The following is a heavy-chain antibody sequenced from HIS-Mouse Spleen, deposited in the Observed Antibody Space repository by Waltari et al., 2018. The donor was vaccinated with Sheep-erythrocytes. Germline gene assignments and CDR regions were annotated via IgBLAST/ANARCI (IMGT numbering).Heavy chain of an antibody. J-gene: IGHJ4*02. V-gene: IGHV4-59*01. Sequence: QVQLQESGPGLVKPSETLSLTCTGPGGSIRSYYWSWIRQPPGNGLEWIGYIYYSGGTNYNPSLKSRVTISVDTSKNQFSLKLSSVTAADTAVYYCARDPAPHYFDYWGQGTLVTVSS. CDR3: ARDPAPHYFDY. CDR1: GGSIRSYY. CDR2: IYYSGGT.